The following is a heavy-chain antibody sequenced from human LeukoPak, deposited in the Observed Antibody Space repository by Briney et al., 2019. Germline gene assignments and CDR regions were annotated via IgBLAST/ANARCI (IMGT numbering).Heavy chain of an antibody. V-gene: IGHV1-2*02. CDR3: ARRVLWFGELPFNWFDP. CDR1: GYTFTGYY. D-gene: IGHD3-10*01. J-gene: IGHJ5*02. CDR2: INPNSGGT. Sequence: GASVKVSCKASGYTFTGYYMHWVRQAPGQGLEWMGWINPNSGGTNYAQKFQGRVTMTRDTSISTAYMELSRLRSDDTAVYYCARRVLWFGELPFNWFDPWGQGTLVTVSS.